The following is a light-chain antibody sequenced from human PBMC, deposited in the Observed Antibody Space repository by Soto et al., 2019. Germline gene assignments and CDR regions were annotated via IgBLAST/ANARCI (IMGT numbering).Light chain of an antibody. J-gene: IGKJ4*01. CDR1: QDIGGW. Sequence: DIQMTQSPSSVSASVGDRITITCRASQDIGGWLAWYQQKPGKAPILLIYATSTLQSGVPSRFSGSGAGTNFTLTINSLQTEDFATYYCQQANSFPLTLGGGTKVEI. V-gene: IGKV1D-12*01. CDR3: QQANSFPLT. CDR2: ATS.